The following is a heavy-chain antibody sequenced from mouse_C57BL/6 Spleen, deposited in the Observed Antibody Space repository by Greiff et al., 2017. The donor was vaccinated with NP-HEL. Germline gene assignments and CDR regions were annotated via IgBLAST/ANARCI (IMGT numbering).Heavy chain of an antibody. CDR2: IYPRSGNT. V-gene: IGHV1-81*01. CDR3: ARGWSNYGSWFAY. J-gene: IGHJ3*01. Sequence: VQLMESGAELARPGASVKLSCKASGYTFTSYGISWVKQRTGQGLEWIGEIYPRSGNTYYNEKFKGKATLTADKSSSTAYMELRSLTSEDSAVYFCARGWSNYGSWFAYWGQGTLVTVSA. D-gene: IGHD2-5*01. CDR1: GYTFTSYG.